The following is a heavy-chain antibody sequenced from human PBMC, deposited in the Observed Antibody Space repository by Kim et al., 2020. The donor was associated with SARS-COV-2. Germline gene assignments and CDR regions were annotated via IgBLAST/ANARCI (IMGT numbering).Heavy chain of an antibody. CDR3: ARGWDLLYYFDY. CDR2: IYPSTGST. J-gene: IGHJ4*02. V-gene: IGHV1-46*01. Sequence: ASVKVSCKASGYTFTSYYMHWVRQAPGQGLEWMGIIYPSTGSTSYAQKFQGRVTMTRDTSTSTVYMEVSSLRSEDTAVYYCARGWDLLYYFDYWGQGTLVTVSS. CDR1: GYTFTSYY. D-gene: IGHD1-26*01.